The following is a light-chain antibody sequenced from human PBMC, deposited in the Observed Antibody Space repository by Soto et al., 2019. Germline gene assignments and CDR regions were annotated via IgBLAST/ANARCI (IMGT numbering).Light chain of an antibody. J-gene: IGKJ5*01. CDR1: QSVSSSY. CDR2: GAS. V-gene: IGKV3-20*01. Sequence: EIVLTQSPGTLSLSPGERATLSCRASQSVSSSYLAWYQQKPGQAPRLLIYGASSRATGIPARFSGSGSGTDFTLTISSLEPEDFAVYYCQQYGSSSINFGQGTRLEIK. CDR3: QQYGSSSIN.